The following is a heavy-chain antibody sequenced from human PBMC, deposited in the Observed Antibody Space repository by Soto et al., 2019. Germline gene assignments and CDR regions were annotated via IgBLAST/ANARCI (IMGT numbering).Heavy chain of an antibody. CDR1: GGTFSRYS. CDR2: IIPIFGIA. CDR3: ARGDSSSWYSLDY. D-gene: IGHD6-13*01. Sequence: SVKVSCKASGGTFSRYSITWVRQAPGHGLEWIGRIIPIFGIASYAQKFQGRVTITADESTSTAYMELSSLRSEDTAVYYCARGDSSSWYSLDYWGQGTLVTVSS. V-gene: IGHV1-69*02. J-gene: IGHJ4*02.